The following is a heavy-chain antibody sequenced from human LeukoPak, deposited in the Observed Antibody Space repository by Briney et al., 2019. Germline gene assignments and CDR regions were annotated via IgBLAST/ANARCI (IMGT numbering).Heavy chain of an antibody. J-gene: IGHJ4*02. D-gene: IGHD4-23*01. V-gene: IGHV4-59*01. Sequence: SETLSLTCTGSGGSISSSYWSWIRQPPGKGLEWIGYIYYSGSTNYNPSLKSRVTISVDTSKNQFSLKLSSATAADTAVYYCASDYGGNSASIDNWGQGTLVTVSS. CDR1: GGSISSSY. CDR2: IYYSGST. CDR3: ASDYGGNSASIDN.